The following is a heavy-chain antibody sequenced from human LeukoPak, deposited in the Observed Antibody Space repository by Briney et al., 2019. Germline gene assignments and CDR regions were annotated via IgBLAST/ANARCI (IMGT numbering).Heavy chain of an antibody. CDR1: GYSISSGYY. CDR2: IYHSGSA. CDR3: ARQKNFWSGYLSY. D-gene: IGHD3-3*01. Sequence: SETLSLTCTVSGYSISSGYYWGWIRQPPGKGLEWIGSIYHSGSANYNPSLESRVTISVDTSKNQFSLKLSSVTAADTAVYYCARQKNFWSGYLSYWGQGTLVTVSS. V-gene: IGHV4-38-2*02. J-gene: IGHJ4*02.